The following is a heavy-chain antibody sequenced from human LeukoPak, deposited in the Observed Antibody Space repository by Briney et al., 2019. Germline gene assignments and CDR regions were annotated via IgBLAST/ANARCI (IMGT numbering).Heavy chain of an antibody. V-gene: IGHV3-23*01. Sequence: GGSLRLPCAASGFTFSSYSMNWVRQAPGKGLEWVSAISGSGGSTYYADSVKGRFTISRDNSKNTLYLQMNSLRAEDTAVYYCAKVPGQDYGSGPLYYYGMDVWGQGTTVTVSS. J-gene: IGHJ6*02. CDR2: ISGSGGST. CDR3: AKVPGQDYGSGPLYYYGMDV. CDR1: GFTFSSYS. D-gene: IGHD3-10*01.